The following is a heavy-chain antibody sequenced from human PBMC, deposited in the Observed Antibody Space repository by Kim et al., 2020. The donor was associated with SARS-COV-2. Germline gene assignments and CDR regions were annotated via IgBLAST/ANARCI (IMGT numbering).Heavy chain of an antibody. D-gene: IGHD3-10*01. V-gene: IGHV3-33*01. CDR2: IWNDGSYT. J-gene: IGHJ6*02. CDR3: ARECEGGEGGSAWDV. Sequence: GGSLRLSCAASGFTFSHYAMHWVRQAPGKGLECVAAIWNDGSYTYHADSVKGRFTISRDNSKSTMDLQMNNLRVEDTAVYYCARECEGGEGGSAWDVWGQGTTVTVSS. CDR1: GFTFSHYA.